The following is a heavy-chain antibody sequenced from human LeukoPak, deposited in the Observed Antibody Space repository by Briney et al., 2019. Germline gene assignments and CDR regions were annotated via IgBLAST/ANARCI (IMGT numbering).Heavy chain of an antibody. Sequence: PGGSLRLSCTTSGFTFGDHGVSWFRQAPGKGPEWISYITGSGDTIYYADSVKGRFTISRDNANNSVFLQMNNLRAEDSAIYYCARGARWAYYFDYWGQGSLVTVSS. CDR1: GFTFGDHG. D-gene: IGHD4-23*01. J-gene: IGHJ4*02. CDR2: ITGSGDTI. V-gene: IGHV3-11*01. CDR3: ARGARWAYYFDY.